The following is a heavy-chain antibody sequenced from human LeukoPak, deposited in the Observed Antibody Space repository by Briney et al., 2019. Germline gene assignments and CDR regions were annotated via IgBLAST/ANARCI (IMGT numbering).Heavy chain of an antibody. Sequence: PGGSLRLSFAASGFTIGGFAMTWVRQAPGKGLEWVSSIVSDYKTHYSESVKGRFAISRDNSQSTVFLQMNSLRAEDTALYYRAKDLHYCVAMDVWGQGTAVTVSS. V-gene: IGHV3-23*01. D-gene: IGHD3-10*02. CDR1: GFTIGGFA. CDR2: IVSDYKT. CDR3: AKDLHYCVAMDV. J-gene: IGHJ6*02.